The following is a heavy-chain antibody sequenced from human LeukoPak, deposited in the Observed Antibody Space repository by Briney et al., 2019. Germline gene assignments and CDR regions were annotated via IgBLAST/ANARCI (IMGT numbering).Heavy chain of an antibody. Sequence: SVKVSCKASGGTFSSYAISWVRQAPGQGLEWMGGIIPIFGTANYAQKFQGRVTITADESTSTANMELSSLRSEDTAVYYCARPYYYDSSGSLNGFDYWGQGTLVTVSS. V-gene: IGHV1-69*13. CDR1: GGTFSSYA. CDR3: ARPYYYDSSGSLNGFDY. D-gene: IGHD3-22*01. J-gene: IGHJ4*02. CDR2: IIPIFGTA.